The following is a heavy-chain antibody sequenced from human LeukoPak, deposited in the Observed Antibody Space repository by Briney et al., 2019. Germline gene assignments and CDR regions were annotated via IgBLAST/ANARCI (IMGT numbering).Heavy chain of an antibody. CDR3: ARALSSSSVSGGYFDY. CDR2: IWYDGSNK. J-gene: IGHJ4*02. CDR1: GFTFSSYG. Sequence: GRSLRLSCAASGFTFSSYGMHWVRQAPGKGLEWVAVIWYDGSNKYYADSVKGRFTISRDNSKNTLYLQMNSLRAEDTAVYYCARALSSSSVSGGYFDYWGQGTLVTVSS. D-gene: IGHD6-6*01. V-gene: IGHV3-33*01.